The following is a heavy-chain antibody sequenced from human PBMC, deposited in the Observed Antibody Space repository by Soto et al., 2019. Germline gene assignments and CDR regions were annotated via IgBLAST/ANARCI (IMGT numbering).Heavy chain of an antibody. J-gene: IGHJ4*02. D-gene: IGHD2-15*01. V-gene: IGHV3-13*01. CDR2: IRLVGDT. Sequence: EVQLVESGGGLVQPGGSLRLSCAASGFTFSNHDMHWVRQGAGEGLEWVSGIRLVGDTYYLGSVKGRFTVSRDNARNSFYLQMHSLRAGDTVIYYCTRRYCGGASCPVIGFDYLGQGTLVTVSS. CDR1: GFTFSNHD. CDR3: TRRYCGGASCPVIGFDY.